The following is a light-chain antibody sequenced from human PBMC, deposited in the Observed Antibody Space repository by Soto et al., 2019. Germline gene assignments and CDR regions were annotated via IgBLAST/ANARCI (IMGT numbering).Light chain of an antibody. V-gene: IGKV3-20*01. J-gene: IGKJ1*01. Sequence: EVVLTQSPATLSLSPGERATLSCTASQGISTYLTWYQHKPGQAPRLLIYGASSRATGIPDRFSGSGSGTDFTLTISRLEPEDFAVYYCQQYGSSPWTFGQGTKVDIK. CDR1: QGISTY. CDR3: QQYGSSPWT. CDR2: GAS.